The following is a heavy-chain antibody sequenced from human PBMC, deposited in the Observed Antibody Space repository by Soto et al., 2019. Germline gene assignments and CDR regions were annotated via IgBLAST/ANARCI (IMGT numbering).Heavy chain of an antibody. J-gene: IGHJ5*02. D-gene: IGHD3-3*01. Sequence: ASVKLSCKAYGGTFSSYAISWLRQAPGQGLEWMGVIIPIFGTASYAQKFQGRVTITADESKSTLFLQMNRMRPEDTAIYFCAKSYDLWSPYLSFGDQHDPWGQGTLVTVSS. V-gene: IGHV1-69*13. CDR1: GGTFSSYA. CDR3: AKSYDLWSPYLSFGDQHDP. CDR2: IIPIFGTA.